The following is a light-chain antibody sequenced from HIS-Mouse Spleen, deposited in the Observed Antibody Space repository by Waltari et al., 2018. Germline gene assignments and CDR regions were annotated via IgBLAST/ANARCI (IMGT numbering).Light chain of an antibody. J-gene: IGLJ2*01. Sequence: QSALTQPASVSGSPGQSITISCTGTSSDVGSDNLVSWYQQHPGKAPKLIIYEGSKRPSGVSNRFSGSKSGNTASLTISWLQAEDEADYYCCSYAGSSTVVFGGGTKLTVL. V-gene: IGLV2-23*01. CDR1: SSDVGSDNL. CDR2: EGS. CDR3: CSYAGSSTVV.